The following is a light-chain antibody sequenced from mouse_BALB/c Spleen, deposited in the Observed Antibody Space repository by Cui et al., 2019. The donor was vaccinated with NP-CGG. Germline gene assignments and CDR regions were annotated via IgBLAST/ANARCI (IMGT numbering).Light chain of an antibody. J-gene: IGLJ1*01. CDR2: GTN. Sequence: AVLTQESAPTTSPGETVTLTCRSSTVTVTTSNYANWVQEKPDHLFTGLIGGTNNRPTGVPARFSGSLIGDKAALTITGAQTEDEAIYFCALWYSNHWVFGGGTKLTVL. CDR1: TVTVTTSNY. V-gene: IGLV1*01. CDR3: ALWYSNHWV.